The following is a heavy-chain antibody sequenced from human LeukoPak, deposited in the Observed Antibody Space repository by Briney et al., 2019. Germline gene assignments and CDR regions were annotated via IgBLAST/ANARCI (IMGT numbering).Heavy chain of an antibody. Sequence: SETLSLTCAVYGGSFSGYYWSWIRQPPGKGLEWIGEINHSGSTNYNPSLKSRVTISVDTSKNQFSLKLSSVTAAETAVYYCARDYCGGDCYDAFDIWGQGTMVTVSS. CDR2: INHSGST. J-gene: IGHJ3*02. CDR3: ARDYCGGDCYDAFDI. CDR1: GGSFSGYY. D-gene: IGHD2-21*02. V-gene: IGHV4-34*01.